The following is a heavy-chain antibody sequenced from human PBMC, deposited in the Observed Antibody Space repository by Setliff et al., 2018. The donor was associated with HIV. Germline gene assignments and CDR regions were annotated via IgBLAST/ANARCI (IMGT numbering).Heavy chain of an antibody. J-gene: IGHJ6*02. CDR1: GYTFTSYY. CDR3: ARAHALPGNYYYGMDV. V-gene: IGHV1-46*01. CDR2: INPSGGST. Sequence: ASVKVSCKASGYTFTSYYMHWVRQAPGQGLEWMGIINPSGGSTSYAQKFQGRVTITTDESTSTAYMELSSLRSEDTAVYYCARAHALPGNYYYGMDVWGQGTLVTVSS.